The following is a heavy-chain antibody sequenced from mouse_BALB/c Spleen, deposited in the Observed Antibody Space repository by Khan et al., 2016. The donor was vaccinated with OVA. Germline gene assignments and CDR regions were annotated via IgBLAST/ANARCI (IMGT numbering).Heavy chain of an antibody. D-gene: IGHD1-1*01. J-gene: IGHJ4*01. CDR2: INPSTGYT. CDR3: ASYYGSSYAMDD. V-gene: IGHV1-7*01. Sequence: VQLQQSGAELAKPGASVKMSCKASGYTFTSYWMHWVKQRPGQGLEWIGYINPSTGYTEYNQKFKDKATLTADKSSSTAYMQLSSLPSEASEVYYCASYYGSSYAMDDWGQGTSVTVSS. CDR1: GYTFTSYW.